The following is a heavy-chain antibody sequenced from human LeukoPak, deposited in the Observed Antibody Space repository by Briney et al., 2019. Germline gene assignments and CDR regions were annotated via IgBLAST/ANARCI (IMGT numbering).Heavy chain of an antibody. CDR1: GFTFSDYY. Sequence: GGSLRLSCAASGFTFSDYYMSWIRQAPGKGLEWVSYISSSSSYTNYADSVKGRFTISRDNAKNSLYLQMNSLRAEDTALYYCAKGYSSSSEFDYWGQGTLVTVSS. J-gene: IGHJ4*02. CDR3: AKGYSSSSEFDY. V-gene: IGHV3-11*05. D-gene: IGHD6-6*01. CDR2: ISSSSSYT.